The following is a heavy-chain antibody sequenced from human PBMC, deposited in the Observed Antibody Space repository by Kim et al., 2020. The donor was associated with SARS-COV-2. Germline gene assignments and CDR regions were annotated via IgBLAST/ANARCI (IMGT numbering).Heavy chain of an antibody. CDR3: AKDKPVFMITFGGEPGGVHV. D-gene: IGHD3-16*01. V-gene: IGHV3-30*18. CDR1: GFNFNNFA. CDR2: ISCEGGKT. Sequence: GGSLRLSCAASGFNFNNFAMHWVRQAPGKGLEWVALISCEGGKTYYADSLKGRFTISRDSSKNTLYLQMDSLRPEDTAVYFCAKDKPVFMITFGGEPGGVHVWGQGTTVTVSS. J-gene: IGHJ6*02.